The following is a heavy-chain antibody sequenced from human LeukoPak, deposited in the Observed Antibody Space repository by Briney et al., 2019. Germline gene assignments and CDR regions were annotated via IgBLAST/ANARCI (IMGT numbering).Heavy chain of an antibody. V-gene: IGHV3-48*01. CDR2: IGIDSGNT. Sequence: GGSLRLSRAASGFTFSDYSMNWVRQAPGKGLGWVSYIGIDSGNTNYADSVKGRFTISGDKAKNSLYLQMNSLRVEDTAVYYCARDYKYAFDNWGQGTLVTVSS. D-gene: IGHD5-24*01. CDR3: ARDYKYAFDN. J-gene: IGHJ4*02. CDR1: GFTFSDYS.